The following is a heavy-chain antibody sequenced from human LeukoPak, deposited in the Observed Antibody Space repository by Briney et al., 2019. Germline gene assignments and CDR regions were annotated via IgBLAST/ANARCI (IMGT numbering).Heavy chain of an antibody. Sequence: SGPTLVKPTQTLTLTCACSGFSLSTSGVGVGWIRQPPGKALEWLALIYWDDDKRYAPSLVGRLTITKDTSANQVVLTVTNMEPVNKATYDCAHRFPFSGYYEIFDYWGQGALVTVSS. J-gene: IGHJ4*02. CDR2: IYWDDDK. D-gene: IGHD3-22*01. CDR1: GFSLSTSGVG. V-gene: IGHV2-5*05. CDR3: AHRFPFSGYYEIFDY.